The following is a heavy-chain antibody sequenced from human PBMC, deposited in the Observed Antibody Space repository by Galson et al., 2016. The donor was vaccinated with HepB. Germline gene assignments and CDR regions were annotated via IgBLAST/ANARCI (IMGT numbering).Heavy chain of an antibody. V-gene: IGHV3-21*01. CDR2: ISSSSDYI. J-gene: IGHJ5*02. CDR1: GFTFKNAY. CDR3: ARGEGNWFDP. Sequence: SLRLSCAASGFTFKNAYMSWVRQAPGKGLEWVSSISSSSDYIYYADSVKGRFTISRDNAKNSLYLQMNSLRAEDTAVYYCARGEGNWFDPWGQGTLVTVSS.